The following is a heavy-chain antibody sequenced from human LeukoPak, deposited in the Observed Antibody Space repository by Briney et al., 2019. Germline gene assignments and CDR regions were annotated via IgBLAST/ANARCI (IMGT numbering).Heavy chain of an antibody. CDR3: ARYPRWQQLVSPGFGY. CDR1: GFTFSSYW. V-gene: IGHV3-7*01. Sequence: PGGSLRLSCAASGFTFSSYWMSWVRQAPGKGLEWVANIKQDGSEKYYVDSVKGRFTISRDNAKNSLYLQMNSLRAEETAVYYCARYPRWQQLVSPGFGYWGQGTLVTVSS. J-gene: IGHJ4*02. CDR2: IKQDGSEK. D-gene: IGHD6-13*01.